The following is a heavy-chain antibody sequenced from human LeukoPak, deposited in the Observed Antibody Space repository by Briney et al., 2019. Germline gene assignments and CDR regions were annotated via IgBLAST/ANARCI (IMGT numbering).Heavy chain of an antibody. CDR1: GGSISSYY. J-gene: IGHJ4*02. V-gene: IGHV4-59*08. CDR2: IYYSGST. D-gene: IGHD4-17*01. CDR3: ARLSPRYGDRPYFDY. Sequence: PSETLSLTCTVSGGSISSYYCSWIPQPPGKGLEWIGNIYYSGSTNYNPSPRSRVTLSVDTSKNHFSLKLSSVTAADTAVYYCARLSPRYGDRPYFDYWGQGTLVTVSS.